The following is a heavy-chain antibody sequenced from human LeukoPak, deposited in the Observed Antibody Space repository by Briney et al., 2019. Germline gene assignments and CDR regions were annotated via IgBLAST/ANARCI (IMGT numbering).Heavy chain of an antibody. CDR3: ARTPAAMATYYYYMDV. CDR2: ISSSSSYI. CDR1: GFTFSSYI. D-gene: IGHD5-18*01. J-gene: IGHJ6*03. V-gene: IGHV3-21*01. Sequence: PGGSLRLSCAASGFTFSSYIMNWVRQAPGKGLEWVTSISSSSSYIYYADSVKGRFTISRDNAKNSLYLQMNSLRAEDTAVYYCARTPAAMATYYYYMDVWGKGTTVTVSS.